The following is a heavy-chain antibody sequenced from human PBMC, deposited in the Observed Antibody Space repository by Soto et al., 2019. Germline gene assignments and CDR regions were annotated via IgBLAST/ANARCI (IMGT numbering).Heavy chain of an antibody. CDR3: GKDTYYYDSSGYYIFDN. V-gene: IGHV3-30*18. D-gene: IGHD3-22*01. CDR1: GFTFSNFG. J-gene: IGHJ4*02. Sequence: QVQLVESGGGVVQPGRSLRLSCAASGFTFSNFGMHWVRQAPGKGLEWVAHISYDGSNEHYTDAVKGRFTISRDNSKNTLYVQMNSLRAEDTAVYYCGKDTYYYDSSGYYIFDNWGQGTLVTGSS. CDR2: ISYDGSNE.